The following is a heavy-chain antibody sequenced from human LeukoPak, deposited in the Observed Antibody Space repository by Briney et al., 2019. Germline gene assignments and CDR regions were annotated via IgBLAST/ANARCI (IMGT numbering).Heavy chain of an antibody. V-gene: IGHV3-30*03. J-gene: IGHJ4*02. CDR2: ISYDGSYK. Sequence: PGRSLRLSCGASRFTFSSYGMHWVRQAPGKGLEWVAVISYDGSYKFYVDSVKGRFTISRDNAKNTLYLQMSSLRAEDTAVYYCARFVGDDSSGYFDYWGQGTLVTVSS. CDR3: ARFVGDDSSGYFDY. D-gene: IGHD3-22*01. CDR1: RFTFSSYG.